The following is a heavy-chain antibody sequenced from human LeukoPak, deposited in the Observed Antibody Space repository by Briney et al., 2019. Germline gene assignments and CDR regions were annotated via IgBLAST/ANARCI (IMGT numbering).Heavy chain of an antibody. Sequence: ASVKVSCKASGYTFTIYGISWVRQAPGQGLERMGWISAYNGNTNYAQKVQGRVTMTTDTSTSTAYMELRSLRSDDTAVYYCARDGNLNGDIDYWGQGTLVTVSS. D-gene: IGHD4-17*01. V-gene: IGHV1-18*01. CDR1: GYTFTIYG. CDR3: ARDGNLNGDIDY. CDR2: ISAYNGNT. J-gene: IGHJ4*02.